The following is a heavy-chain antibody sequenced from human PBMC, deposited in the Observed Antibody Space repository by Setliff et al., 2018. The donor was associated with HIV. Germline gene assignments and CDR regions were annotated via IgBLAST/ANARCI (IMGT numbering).Heavy chain of an antibody. V-gene: IGHV1-18*01. CDR2: ISAYNGNT. CDR1: GYTFTSYD. CDR3: AREIGDYYDSSGYYPPTDYYYGMDV. D-gene: IGHD3-22*01. Sequence: GASVKVSCKAPGYTFTSYDISWVRQAPGQGLEWMGWISAYNGNTNYAQKLQGRVTMTTDTSTSTAYMELRSLRSDDTAVYYCAREIGDYYDSSGYYPPTDYYYGMDVWGQGTTVTVS. J-gene: IGHJ6*02.